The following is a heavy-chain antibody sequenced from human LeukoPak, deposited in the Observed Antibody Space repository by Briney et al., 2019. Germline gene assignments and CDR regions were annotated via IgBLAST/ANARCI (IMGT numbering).Heavy chain of an antibody. CDR1: GYTFTIYY. V-gene: IGHV1-46*01. J-gene: IGHJ4*02. D-gene: IGHD4-17*01. CDR2: INPSGGST. Sequence: ASVKVSCKASGYTFTIYYMHWVRQAPGQGLEWMGIINPSGGSTSYAQKFQGRVAMTRDMSTSTVYMELSSLRSEDTAVYYCARDHQYGDYDGTFDYWGQGTLVTVSS. CDR3: ARDHQYGDYDGTFDY.